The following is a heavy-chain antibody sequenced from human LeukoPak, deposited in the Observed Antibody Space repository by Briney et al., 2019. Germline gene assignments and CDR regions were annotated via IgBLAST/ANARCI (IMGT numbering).Heavy chain of an antibody. CDR2: FDPEDGET. CDR1: GYTLTELS. D-gene: IGHD3-3*01. Sequence: ASVKVSCKVSGYTLTELSMHWVRQAPGKGLEWMGGFDPEDGETIYAQKLQGRVTMTEDTSTDPAYMELSSLRSEDTAVYYCATDAHLKGFWRALYYYYGMDVWGQGTTVTVSS. J-gene: IGHJ6*02. CDR3: ATDAHLKGFWRALYYYYGMDV. V-gene: IGHV1-24*01.